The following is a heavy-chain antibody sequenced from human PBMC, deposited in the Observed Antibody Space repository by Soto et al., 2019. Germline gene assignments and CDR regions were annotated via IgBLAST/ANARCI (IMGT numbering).Heavy chain of an antibody. CDR2: ISAYNGNT. J-gene: IGHJ4*02. Sequence: QVQLVQSGAEVKKPGASVKVSCKASGYTFTSYGISWVRQAPGQGLEWMGWISAYNGNTNYAQKLQGRVTMTKDTSTSTAYMELRSLRSDDTAVYYCARDRRGLRWEGGKGDFDYWGQGTLVTVSS. CDR1: GYTFTSYG. V-gene: IGHV1-18*01. CDR3: ARDRRGLRWEGGKGDFDY. D-gene: IGHD4-17*01.